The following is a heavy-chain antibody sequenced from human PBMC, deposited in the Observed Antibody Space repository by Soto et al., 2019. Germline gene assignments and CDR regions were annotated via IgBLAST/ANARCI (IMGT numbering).Heavy chain of an antibody. V-gene: IGHV3-53*02. CDR2: LYSRGTT. D-gene: IGHD5-12*01. CDR3: DRDWSKFSYNPPYEYPMDA. CDR1: GFSVPNSY. J-gene: IGHJ6*02. Sequence: EVQLVETGGGLIQPGGSLRLSCTVSGFSVPNSYINWVRQAPGKGLEWGSILYSRGTTYSADSVRGRFNVARDDSTNTLFLHMNRLRPDDTSVYYCDRDWSKFSYNPPYEYPMDAWGQGTTVTVSS.